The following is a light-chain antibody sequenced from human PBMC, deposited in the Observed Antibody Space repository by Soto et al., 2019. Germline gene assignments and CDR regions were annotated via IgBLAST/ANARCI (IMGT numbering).Light chain of an antibody. CDR1: QSINNY. Sequence: EIVLTQSPATLSLSPGERATLSCRASQSINNYLAWYQQKPGQAPRLLIYDAFNRATGIPARFSGSGSGTDFTLTISSLEPEDVAVYYCQQRCTWPLTFGGGTKVEIK. J-gene: IGKJ4*01. CDR2: DAF. CDR3: QQRCTWPLT. V-gene: IGKV3-11*01.